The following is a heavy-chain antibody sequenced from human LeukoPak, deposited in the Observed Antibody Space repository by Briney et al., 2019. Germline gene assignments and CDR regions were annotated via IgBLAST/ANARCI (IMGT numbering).Heavy chain of an antibody. J-gene: IGHJ4*02. V-gene: IGHV1-69*05. CDR2: IIPIFGTA. CDR1: GGTFSSYA. CDR3: AIPVTGGNY. D-gene: IGHD3-16*01. Sequence: ASVKVSCKASGGTFSSYAISWVRQAPGQGLEWMGRIIPIFGTADYAQKFQGRVTITTDESTSTAYMELSSLRSEDTAVYYCAIPVTGGNYWSQGTLVTVSS.